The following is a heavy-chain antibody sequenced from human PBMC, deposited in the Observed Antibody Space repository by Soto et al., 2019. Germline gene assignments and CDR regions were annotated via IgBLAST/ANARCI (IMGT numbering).Heavy chain of an antibody. CDR3: ARRVVTASFFDS. V-gene: IGHV4-59*08. Sequence: SETLSLTCTVSGGSISSYYWGWLRQPPGKGLEWIGYIYHSGSTNYNSSLKSRVTISIDTSKSQFSLKLSSVTAADTAVYYCARRVVTASFFDSWGRGTLVTVSS. J-gene: IGHJ4*02. D-gene: IGHD2-21*02. CDR2: IYHSGST. CDR1: GGSISSYY.